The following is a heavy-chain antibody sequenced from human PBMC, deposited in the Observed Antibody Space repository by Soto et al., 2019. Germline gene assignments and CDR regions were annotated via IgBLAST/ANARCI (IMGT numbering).Heavy chain of an antibody. V-gene: IGHV3-53*04. J-gene: IGHJ4*02. CDR3: GVRRRSASGTDY. CDR1: GFSVSSNH. D-gene: IGHD1-1*01. Sequence: EVQLVESGGGLVQPGGSLTLSCAVSGFSVSSNHMIWVRQAPGKGLEWASAIYAGGSTYYADSVRGRFTIPRHKSDNTLFLQTNELSGADTAVYYCGVRRRSASGTDYWGQGTLVTVSS. CDR2: IYAGGST.